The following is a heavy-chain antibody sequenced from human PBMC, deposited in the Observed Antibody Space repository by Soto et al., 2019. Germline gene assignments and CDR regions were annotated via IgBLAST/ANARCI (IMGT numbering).Heavy chain of an antibody. CDR3: DYYGDDERRFDS. CDR2: IYYSGST. J-gene: IGHJ4*02. Sequence: QVQLQASGPGLVKPSQTLSLTCTVSGGSISSGGYYWSWIRQHPGKGLEWIGYIYYSGSTYYTPALMSRVTRSGDTAKYKFSLRLSSVTAAATAVYYCDYYGDDERRFDSWGQGTLVTVSS. CDR1: GGSISSGGYY. D-gene: IGHD4-17*01. V-gene: IGHV4-31*03.